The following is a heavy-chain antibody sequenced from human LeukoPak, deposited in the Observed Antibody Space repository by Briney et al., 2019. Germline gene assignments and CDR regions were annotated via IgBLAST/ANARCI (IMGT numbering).Heavy chain of an antibody. CDR2: IWYDGNNK. Sequence: GGSLRLSCAASGFPFSTYAMHWVRQAPGKGLEWVAVIWYDGNNKYYPDSVKGRFTVSRDNSKNMLYLQMDSLRAEDTAVYFCSASRPHYGDYYGLDVWGHGTTVTVSS. D-gene: IGHD4/OR15-4a*01. CDR1: GFPFSTYA. CDR3: SASRPHYGDYYGLDV. V-gene: IGHV3-33*08. J-gene: IGHJ6*02.